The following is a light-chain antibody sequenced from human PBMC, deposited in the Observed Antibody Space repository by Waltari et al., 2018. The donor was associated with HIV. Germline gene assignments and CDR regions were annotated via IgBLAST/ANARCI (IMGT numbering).Light chain of an antibody. Sequence: EIVLTQSPVTLSLSPGERANLSCRASQNIRNYVGWYQQKSGQPPRLLIYDASTRDTGIPARFSGAGSGTYFTLTIDSLEPEDFAMYYCQQRSNWPGTFGPGTRVDVK. V-gene: IGKV3-11*01. CDR1: QNIRNY. J-gene: IGKJ3*01. CDR3: QQRSNWPGT. CDR2: DAS.